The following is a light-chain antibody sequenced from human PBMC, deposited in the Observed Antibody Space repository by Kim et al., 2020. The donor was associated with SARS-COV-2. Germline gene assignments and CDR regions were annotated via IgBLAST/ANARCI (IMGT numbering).Light chain of an antibody. CDR1: QGISNY. Sequence: DIQMTQSPSSLSASVGDRVTITCRASQGISNYLAWYQQKPGKVPKLLIFAASTLQSGVPSRFSGSGSGTDFTLTISSLQPEDVATYYCQKYNGALTFGPGTKLEI. V-gene: IGKV1-27*01. CDR3: QKYNGALT. J-gene: IGKJ3*01. CDR2: AAS.